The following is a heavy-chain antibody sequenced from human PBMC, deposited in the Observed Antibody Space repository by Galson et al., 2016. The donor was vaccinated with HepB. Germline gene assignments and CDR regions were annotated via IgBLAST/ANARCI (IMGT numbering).Heavy chain of an antibody. V-gene: IGHV3-33*08. CDR3: ARGTETSWYGQFDY. CDR2: IWYDGSKK. J-gene: IGHJ4*02. CDR1: GFTFNTYA. D-gene: IGHD2-2*01. Sequence: SLRLSCAASGFTFNTYAMHWVRQAPGKGLEWVAFIWYDGSKKYYGTSVEGRFTISRDNSKNTLYLQMNSLRVEDTAVYYCARGTETSWYGQFDYWGQGTLVTVSS.